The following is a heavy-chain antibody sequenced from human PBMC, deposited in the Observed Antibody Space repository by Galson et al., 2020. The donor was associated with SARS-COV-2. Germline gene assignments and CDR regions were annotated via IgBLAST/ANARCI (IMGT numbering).Heavy chain of an antibody. J-gene: IGHJ3*02. V-gene: IGHV1-24*01. Sequence: GASVKVSCRVSGYSLSDLSIQWVRQAPGAGLEYLGGIDPEDGETMYRKKFQGRLTLTEDVSADTAYMELRSLTSEDTAVYYCATGTLEKRDNWDALHIWGQGTMVIVSS. CDR2: IDPEDGET. CDR3: ATGTLEKRDNWDALHI. CDR1: GYSLSDLS. D-gene: IGHD2-21*01.